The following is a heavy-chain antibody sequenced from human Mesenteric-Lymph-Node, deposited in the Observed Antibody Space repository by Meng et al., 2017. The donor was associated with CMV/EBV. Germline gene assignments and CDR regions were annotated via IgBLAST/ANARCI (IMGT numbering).Heavy chain of an antibody. CDR1: GGSISVSGYY. CDR3: ARLTLGFCSSPTCYNFCFDL. Sequence: SETLSLTCTVSGGSISVSGYYWGWLRQPPGKGLEWVGNIYYDGATYYNPSLQSRVSISRDASQNQFSLKVASVTAADTAVFYCARLTLGFCSSPTCYNFCFDLWGQGTLVTVSS. V-gene: IGHV4-39*01. J-gene: IGHJ4*02. D-gene: IGHD2-2*01. CDR2: IYYDGAT.